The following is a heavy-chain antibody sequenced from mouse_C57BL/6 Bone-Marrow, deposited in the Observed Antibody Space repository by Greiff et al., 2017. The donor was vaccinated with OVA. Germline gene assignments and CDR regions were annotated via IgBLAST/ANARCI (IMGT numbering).Heavy chain of an antibody. V-gene: IGHV14-4*01. J-gene: IGHJ2*01. CDR1: GFNIKDDY. CDR3: TTRGLRHFDY. CDR2: IDPENGDT. D-gene: IGHD1-1*01. Sequence: VQLQQSGAALVRPGASVKLSCTASGFNIKDDYMHWVKPRPEQGLEWIGWIDPENGDTEYASKFQGQATITADTSSNTAYLQLSSLTSEDTAVYYCTTRGLRHFDYWGQGTTLTVSS.